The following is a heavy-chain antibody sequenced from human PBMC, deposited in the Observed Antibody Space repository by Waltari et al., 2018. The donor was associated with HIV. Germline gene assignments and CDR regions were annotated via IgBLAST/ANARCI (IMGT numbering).Heavy chain of an antibody. CDR2: IYGGGLT. V-gene: IGHV3-66*02. CDR1: GFTVSSTY. CDR3: ASPKFGFYYYDMDV. Sequence: EVQLVESGGGLVQPGGSLRLSCSASGFTVSSTYMAWVRQAPGNGREWVSVIYGGGLTYYADFVTGRFTISRDKSKKTLYLQMNSLRAEDTAVYYCASPKFGFYYYDMDVWGQGTTVTISS. D-gene: IGHD3-10*01. J-gene: IGHJ6*02.